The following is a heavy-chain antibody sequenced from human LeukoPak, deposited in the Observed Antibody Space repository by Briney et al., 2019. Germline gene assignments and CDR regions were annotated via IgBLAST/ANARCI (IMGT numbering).Heavy chain of an antibody. CDR1: GGSFSGYY. J-gene: IGHJ6*02. Sequence: SETLSLTCAVYGGSFSGYYWSWIRQPPGKGLEWIGEINHSGSTNYNPSLKSRVTISVDTSKNQFSLKLSSVTAADTAVYYCARGIAAAGAYYYYYYGMDVRGQGTTVTVSS. CDR2: INHSGST. D-gene: IGHD6-13*01. V-gene: IGHV4-34*01. CDR3: ARGIAAAGAYYYYYYGMDV.